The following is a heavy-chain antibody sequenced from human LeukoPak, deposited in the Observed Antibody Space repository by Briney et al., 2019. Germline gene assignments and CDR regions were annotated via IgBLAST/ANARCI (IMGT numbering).Heavy chain of an antibody. CDR2: IYTSGST. CDR1: GGSISSGSYY. D-gene: IGHD3-10*01. J-gene: IGHJ4*01. Sequence: PSETLSLTCTVSGGSISSGSYYWSWIRQPAGKGLEWIGRIYTSGSTNYNPSLKGRVTISIETSKSQFSLNLNSVTAADTAVYYCARGTGSLFYWGHGILVTVSS. CDR3: ARGTGSLFY. V-gene: IGHV4-61*02.